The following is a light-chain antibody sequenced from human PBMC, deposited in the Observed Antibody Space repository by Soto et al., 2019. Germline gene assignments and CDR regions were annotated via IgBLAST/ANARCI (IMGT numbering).Light chain of an antibody. CDR1: QGIGNA. CDR2: GDS. V-gene: IGKV1-6*01. CDR3: LKDINYPWT. J-gene: IGKJ1*01. Sequence: AIQMPQSPSSLSASVGDRLTISCRASQGIGNALGWYQQKTGKPPKVLIYGDSNLQSGVPQRFSGSGSGTDLTLAISRLQPEDSATYYCLKDINYPWTFGQGTKVDIK.